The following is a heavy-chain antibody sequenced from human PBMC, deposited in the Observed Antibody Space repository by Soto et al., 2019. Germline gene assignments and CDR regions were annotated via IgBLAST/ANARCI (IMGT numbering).Heavy chain of an antibody. J-gene: IGHJ4*02. CDR1: GFTFSTYS. Sequence: GGSLRLFCEASGFTFSTYSMNWVRQAPGKGLEWVSYISSSGSVIFYADSVRGRFTISRDNAKNSLYLQLNSLRDVDTAVYYCTRETRSGFFDLTDFWGQGTLVTLSS. V-gene: IGHV3-48*02. D-gene: IGHD6-19*01. CDR2: ISSSGSVI. CDR3: TRETRSGFFDLTDF.